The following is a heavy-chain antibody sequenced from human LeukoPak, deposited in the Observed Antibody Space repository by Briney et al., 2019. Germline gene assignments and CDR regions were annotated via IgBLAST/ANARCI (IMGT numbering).Heavy chain of an antibody. CDR3: ARGYCSSTSCYALGFDY. CDR1: GGPFSGYY. D-gene: IGHD2-2*01. J-gene: IGHJ4*01. Sequence: SETLSLTCAVYGGPFSGYYWSWIRQPPGKGLEWIGEIIHSGSTNYNPSVKSRVTISVDSDSSKNHFSLKLSSVTAADTAVYYCARGYCSSTSCYALGFDYWG. V-gene: IGHV4-34*01. CDR2: IIHSGST.